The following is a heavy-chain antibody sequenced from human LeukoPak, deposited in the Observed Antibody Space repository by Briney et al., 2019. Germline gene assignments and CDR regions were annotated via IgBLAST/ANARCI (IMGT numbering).Heavy chain of an antibody. V-gene: IGHV4-34*01. D-gene: IGHD3-22*01. CDR3: ASRELPYYDSSGSTFDY. J-gene: IGHJ4*02. Sequence: PSETLSLTCAVYGGSFSGYYWTWIRQPPGKGLEWIGEINHSGSTNYNPSLKSRVTISVDTSKNQFSLKLSSVTAADTAVYYCASRELPYYDSSGSTFDYWGQGTLVTVSS. CDR2: INHSGST. CDR1: GGSFSGYY.